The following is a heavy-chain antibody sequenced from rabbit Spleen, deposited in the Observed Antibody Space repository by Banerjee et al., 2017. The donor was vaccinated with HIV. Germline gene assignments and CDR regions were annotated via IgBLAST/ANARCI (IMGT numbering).Heavy chain of an antibody. CDR1: GFTLSSYY. D-gene: IGHD6-1*01. CDR3: ARDVGTYDYIDGVFNL. J-gene: IGHJ4*01. CDR2: IDPGFGIT. Sequence: HLKESGGGLVQPGGSLKLSCKASGFTLSSYYMNWVRQAPGKGLEWIGYIDPGFGITYDANGVKGRFSISRENAQNTVFLQMTSLTAADTATYFCARDVGTYDYIDGVFNLWGQGTRVTVS. V-gene: IGHV1S7*01.